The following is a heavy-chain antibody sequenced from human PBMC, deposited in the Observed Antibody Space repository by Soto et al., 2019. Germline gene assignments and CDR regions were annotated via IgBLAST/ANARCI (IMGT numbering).Heavy chain of an antibody. J-gene: IGHJ4*02. D-gene: IGHD3-22*01. CDR3: ARNYYDSSGYYLFDY. CDR2: ISGSGGST. V-gene: IGHV3-23*01. CDR1: GCSVSSQY. Sequence: GGSLRLSCAADGCSVSSQYMSWVRQTTGKGLEWVSAISGSGGSTYYADSVKGRFTISRDNSKNTLYLQMNSLRAEDTAVYYCARNYYDSSGYYLFDYWGQGTLVTVSS.